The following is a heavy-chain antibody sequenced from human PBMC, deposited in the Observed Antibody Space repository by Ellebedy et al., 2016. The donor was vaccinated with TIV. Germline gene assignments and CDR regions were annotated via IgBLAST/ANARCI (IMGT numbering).Heavy chain of an antibody. CDR3: ARVLSPRGGAAHFDY. CDR1: GGSFSGYY. J-gene: IGHJ4*02. Sequence: SETLSLTCAVYGGSFSGYYWSWIRQPPGKGLEWIGEINHSGSTNYNPSLKSRVTISVDTSKNQFSLKLSSVTAADTAVYYCARVLSPRGGAAHFDYWGQGTLVTVSS. CDR2: INHSGST. D-gene: IGHD3-3*01. V-gene: IGHV4-34*01.